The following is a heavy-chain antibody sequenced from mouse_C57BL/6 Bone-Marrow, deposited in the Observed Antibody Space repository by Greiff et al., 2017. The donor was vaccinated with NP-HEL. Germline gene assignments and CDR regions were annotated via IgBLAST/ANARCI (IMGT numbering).Heavy chain of an antibody. D-gene: IGHD1-2*01. CDR1: GYAFSSSW. CDR2: IYPGDGDT. Sequence: QVQLQQSGPELVKPGASVKISCKASGYAFSSSWMNWVKQRPGKGLEWIGRIYPGDGDTNYNGKFKGKATLTADKSSSTAYMQLSSLTSEDSAVYFCARETSYGGRGYWGQGTTLTVSS. V-gene: IGHV1-82*01. J-gene: IGHJ2*01. CDR3: ARETSYGGRGY.